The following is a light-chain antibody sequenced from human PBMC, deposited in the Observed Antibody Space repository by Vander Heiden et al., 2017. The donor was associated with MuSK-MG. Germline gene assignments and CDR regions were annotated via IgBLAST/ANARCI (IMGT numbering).Light chain of an antibody. V-gene: IGLV2-14*01. CDR3: NSYSSSSTLYV. Sequence: QPALTQPASVSGSPGQSIPISCTGTSSAVGAYNYVSWYQQHPGKAPKVIIYDVSNRPSGVSDRFSGSKSGNTASLTIFGLQAEDEADYYCNSYSSSSTLYVFGPGTKVTVL. CDR2: DVS. CDR1: SSAVGAYNY. J-gene: IGLJ1*01.